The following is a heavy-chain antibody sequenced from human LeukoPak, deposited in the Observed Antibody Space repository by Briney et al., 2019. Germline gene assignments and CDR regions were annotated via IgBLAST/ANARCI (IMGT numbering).Heavy chain of an antibody. CDR3: AKGDLEY. J-gene: IGHJ4*02. V-gene: IGHV3-7*01. CDR2: MTHDGSDK. CDR1: GFQFNYW. Sequence: GGSVRLSCAASGFQFNYWITCVRQARGKGLEWVATMTHDGSDKYYLDSVNGRFTISRDSAKNSIYLQMNSLRVEDTATYYCAKGDLEYWGLGTLVTVSS.